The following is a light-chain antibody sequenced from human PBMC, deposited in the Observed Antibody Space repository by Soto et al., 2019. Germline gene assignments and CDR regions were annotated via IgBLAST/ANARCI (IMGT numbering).Light chain of an antibody. CDR3: SSFVGFSTFGRYV. V-gene: IGLV2-23*02. Sequence: QSALTQPASVSGSPGQSITISCTGTSSDVGSYDLVSWYQHHPGTAPKLILYEVTKRPSGVSNRFSGSKSDNTASLTISGLQADDEADYYCSSFVGFSTFGRYVFGTGTKLTV. CDR1: SSDVGSYDL. CDR2: EVT. J-gene: IGLJ1*01.